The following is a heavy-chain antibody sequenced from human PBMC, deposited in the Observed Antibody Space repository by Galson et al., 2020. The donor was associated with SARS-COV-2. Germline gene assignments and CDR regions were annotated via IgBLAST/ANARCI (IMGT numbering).Heavy chain of an antibody. CDR3: ARVKGTLREWEVLDY. V-gene: IGHV4-30-2*01. D-gene: IGHD1-26*01. CDR1: GVSISSGGYS. J-gene: IGHJ4*02. CDR2: IYYTGNT. Sequence: SETLSLTCAVSGVSISSGGYSWSWIRQPPGKGLEWIGYIYYTGNTYYTPSLKSRVTISVDRSRNDFSLQLTSVTAADTAVYYCARVKGTLREWEVLDYWGQGTLVTVSS.